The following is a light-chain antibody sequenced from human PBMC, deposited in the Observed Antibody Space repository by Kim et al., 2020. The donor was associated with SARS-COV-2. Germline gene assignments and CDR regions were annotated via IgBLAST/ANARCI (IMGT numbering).Light chain of an antibody. CDR3: QQYSRYPHT. V-gene: IGKV1-5*03. Sequence: SASVGDRVTITCRASQSISSWLAWYQQKPGKAPKRLIYKASNLESGVPSRFSGSGSGTEFTLSISSLQSDDSATYYCQQYSRYPHTFGQGTKLEI. J-gene: IGKJ2*01. CDR2: KAS. CDR1: QSISSW.